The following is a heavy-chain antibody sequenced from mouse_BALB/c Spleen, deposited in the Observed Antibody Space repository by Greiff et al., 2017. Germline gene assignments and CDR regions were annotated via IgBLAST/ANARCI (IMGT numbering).Heavy chain of an antibody. Sequence: VQLQESGPELVKPGASVKISCKASGYTFTDYYINWVKQKPGQGLEWIGWIYPGSGNTKYTEKFKGKATLTVDTSSSTAYMQISRLTSEDTAVYFCARGTCKDAMDYWGQGTADTVSS. D-gene: IGHD1-3*01. CDR1: GYTFTDYY. CDR3: ARGTCKDAMDY. CDR2: IYPGSGNT. V-gene: IGHV1-84*02. J-gene: IGHJ4*01.